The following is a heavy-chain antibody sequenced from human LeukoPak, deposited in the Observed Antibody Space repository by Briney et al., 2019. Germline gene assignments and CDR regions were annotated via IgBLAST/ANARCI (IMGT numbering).Heavy chain of an antibody. Sequence: PARSLRLSCAVSEVTASVNYMSWVRQAPGKGLEWVSVIFDGGLTNYEGSVKGRFTISRDNSKNTLYLQLNSLRAEDTAVYYCTRDHSGDSPRAFDIWGQGTMVTVSS. V-gene: IGHV3-66*01. CDR3: TRDHSGDSPRAFDI. J-gene: IGHJ3*02. CDR1: EVTASVNY. D-gene: IGHD1-26*01. CDR2: IFDGGLT.